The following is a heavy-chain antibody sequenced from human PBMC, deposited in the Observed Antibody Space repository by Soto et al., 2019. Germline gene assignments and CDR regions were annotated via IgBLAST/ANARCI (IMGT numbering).Heavy chain of an antibody. CDR2: ISSSSSTI. D-gene: IGHD4-17*01. CDR3: SRDSVTVTTYYMDV. V-gene: IGHV3-48*01. J-gene: IGHJ6*03. CDR1: GFTFSSYS. Sequence: GGSLRLACAASGFTFSSYSMNWVRQAPGKGLEWVSYISSSSSTIYYADSVKGRFTISRDNAKNSLYLQMNSLRAEDTAVYYCSRDSVTVTTYYMDVWGKRTTVTVSS.